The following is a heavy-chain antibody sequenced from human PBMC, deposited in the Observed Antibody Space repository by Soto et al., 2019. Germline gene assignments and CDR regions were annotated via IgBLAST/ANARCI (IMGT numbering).Heavy chain of an antibody. Sequence: PGGSLRLSCAASGFTFDDYAMHWVRQAPGKGLEWVSGISWNSGSIGYADSVKGRFTISRDNAKNSLYLQMNSLRAEDTALYYCAKDSSYGDYQDDYYYGMDVWGQGTTVTVSS. CDR3: AKDSSYGDYQDDYYYGMDV. CDR1: GFTFDDYA. D-gene: IGHD4-17*01. V-gene: IGHV3-9*01. J-gene: IGHJ6*02. CDR2: ISWNSGSI.